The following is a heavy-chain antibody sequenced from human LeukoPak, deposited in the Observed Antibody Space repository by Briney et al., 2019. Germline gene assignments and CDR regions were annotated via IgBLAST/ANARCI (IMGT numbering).Heavy chain of an antibody. Sequence: KTGGSLRLSCAASGFTFSDYYVSWIRQAPGKGLEWVSYISSSGSTIYYADSVKGRFTISRDNAKNSLYLQMNSLRAEDTAVYYCVREDGVVGASSAFDYWGQGTLVTVSS. CDR2: ISSSGSTI. CDR1: GFTFSDYY. J-gene: IGHJ4*02. V-gene: IGHV3-11*04. D-gene: IGHD1-26*01. CDR3: VREDGVVGASSAFDY.